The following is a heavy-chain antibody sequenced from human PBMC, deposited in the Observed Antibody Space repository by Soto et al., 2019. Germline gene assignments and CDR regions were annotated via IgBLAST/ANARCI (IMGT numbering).Heavy chain of an antibody. CDR3: ATDSGSLVVDFDY. Sequence: ASVKVSCKASGGTFSSYAISWVRQAPGQGLEWMGGIIPIFGTANYAQKFQGRVTITADKSTSTAYMELSSLRSEDTAVYYCATDSGSLVVDFDYWGQGTLVTVSS. J-gene: IGHJ4*02. CDR1: GGTFSSYA. V-gene: IGHV1-69*06. D-gene: IGHD1-26*01. CDR2: IIPIFGTA.